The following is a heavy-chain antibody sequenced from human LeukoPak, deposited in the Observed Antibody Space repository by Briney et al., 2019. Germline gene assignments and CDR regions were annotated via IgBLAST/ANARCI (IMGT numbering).Heavy chain of an antibody. J-gene: IGHJ4*02. D-gene: IGHD3-22*01. CDR3: TRSAVVLPYYFDY. CDR1: GYTLTELS. CDR2: FDPENGET. V-gene: IGHV1-24*01. Sequence: ASVKVSCKVSGYTLTELSMHWVRQAPGKELEWMGSFDPENGETLYAQEFQGRVTLTEDTSADTAYMELISLRSEDTAVYYCTRSAVVLPYYFDYWGQGTLVTVSS.